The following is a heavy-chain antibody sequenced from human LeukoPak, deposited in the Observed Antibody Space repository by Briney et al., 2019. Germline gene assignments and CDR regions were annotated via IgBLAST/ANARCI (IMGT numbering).Heavy chain of an antibody. CDR1: GFTVSSNY. CDR2: IYSGGST. CDR3: ARGLHYDFWSGNAFDI. V-gene: IGHV3-53*05. Sequence: GGSLRLSCAASGFTVSSNYMSWVRQAPGKGLEWVSVIYSGGSTYYADSMKGRFTISRDNSKNTLYLQMNSLRAEDTAVYYCARGLHYDFWSGNAFDIWGQGTMVTVSS. D-gene: IGHD3-3*01. J-gene: IGHJ3*02.